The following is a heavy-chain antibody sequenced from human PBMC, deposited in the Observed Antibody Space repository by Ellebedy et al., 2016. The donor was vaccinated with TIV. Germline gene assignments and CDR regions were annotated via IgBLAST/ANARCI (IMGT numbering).Heavy chain of an antibody. CDR1: GFTFSSYA. V-gene: IGHV3-23*01. J-gene: IGHJ6*03. CDR3: AKAPTAIFAHFYYYYYYMDV. Sequence: GGSLRLSXAASGFTFSSYAMSWVRQAPGRRLEWVSAISGSGGSTHYVDSVRGRFTTSRDNSKNTLYLQMTSLRAEDTAVYYCAKAPTAIFAHFYYYYYYMDVWGKGTTVTVSS. D-gene: IGHD2-21*02. CDR2: ISGSGGST.